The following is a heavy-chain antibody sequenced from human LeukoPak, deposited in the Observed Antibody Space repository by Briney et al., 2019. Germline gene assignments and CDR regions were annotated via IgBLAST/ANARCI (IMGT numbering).Heavy chain of an antibody. CDR2: IKQDGSEK. V-gene: IGHV3-7*01. J-gene: IGHJ4*02. D-gene: IGHD6-6*01. CDR3: ARARIAARRGGTVFDY. Sequence: GGSLRLSCAASGFTFSNYWMSWVRQAPGKGLEWVANIKQDGSEKYYVDSVKGRFTISRDNAKNSLYLQMNSLRAEDTAVYYCARARIAARRGGTVFDYWGQGTLVTVSS. CDR1: GFTFSNYW.